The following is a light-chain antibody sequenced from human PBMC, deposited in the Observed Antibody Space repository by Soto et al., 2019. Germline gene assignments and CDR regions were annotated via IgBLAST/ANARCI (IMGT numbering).Light chain of an antibody. Sequence: EIVLTQSPGTLSLSPGERATLSCRASQSVSSGYLAWYQQKPGQAPRLLLYGASNRATGIPDRFSGSGSGTDFTLTISRLEPEDFAVYSCQQYGSSPYTFDQGTKLEI. CDR2: GAS. CDR1: QSVSSGY. J-gene: IGKJ2*01. V-gene: IGKV3-20*01. CDR3: QQYGSSPYT.